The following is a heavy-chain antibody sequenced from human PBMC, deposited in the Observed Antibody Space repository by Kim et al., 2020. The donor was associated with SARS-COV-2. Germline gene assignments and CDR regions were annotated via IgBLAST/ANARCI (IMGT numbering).Heavy chain of an antibody. Sequence: DSVKGRFTISRDNSKNTLYLQMNSLRAEDTAVYYCAKDWEYSSDAGAGDYWGQGTLVTVSS. V-gene: IGHV3-23*01. J-gene: IGHJ4*02. D-gene: IGHD6-19*01. CDR3: AKDWEYSSDAGAGDY.